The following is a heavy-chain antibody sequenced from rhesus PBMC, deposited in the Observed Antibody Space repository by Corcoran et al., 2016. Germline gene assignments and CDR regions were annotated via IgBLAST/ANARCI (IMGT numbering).Heavy chain of an antibody. Sequence: EMQLVESGGGLVQPGGSLRLSCAASGFTFSDHYMEWFRQAPGRGPVWGGFIRNKAKGGKAEYDASVKGRFTSSRDDSKIGTYLQMNSLKTDDTAVYYCTTEGSRDPEYFEFWGQGALVTVSS. V-gene: IGHV3S22*01. J-gene: IGHJ1*01. D-gene: IGHD4-29*01. CDR1: GFTFSDHY. CDR3: TTEGSRDPEYFEF. CDR2: IRNKAKGGKA.